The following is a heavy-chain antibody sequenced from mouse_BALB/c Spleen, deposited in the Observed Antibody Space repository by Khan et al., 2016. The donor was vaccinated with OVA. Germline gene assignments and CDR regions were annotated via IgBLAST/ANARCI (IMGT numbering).Heavy chain of an antibody. CDR1: AFNIKDTY. D-gene: IGHD2-2*01. CDR2: IDPANGNT. V-gene: IGHV14-3*02. J-gene: IGHJ4*01. Sequence: EVQLQESGAELVKPGASVRLSCTASAFNIKDTYIHWVRRRPEQGLEWIGRIDPANGNTKFDPKFQGKATITAEPSSTTAYLQLSSLPSEDTAVYYCARDGASITLWFGMDYWGQGTSVTVSS. CDR3: ARDGASITLWFGMDY.